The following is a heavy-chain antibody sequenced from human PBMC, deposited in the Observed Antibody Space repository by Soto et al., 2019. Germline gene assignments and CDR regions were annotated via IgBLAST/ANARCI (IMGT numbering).Heavy chain of an antibody. CDR2: IKQDGSEK. Sequence: PGGSLRLSCAASGFTFSTYWMTWVRQTPGKGLEWVANIKQDGSEKYYVGSVKGRFTISRDNAKNSLYLQMNSLRAEDTAVYYCARKGYPYGGFDYWGQGSLVTVSS. V-gene: IGHV3-7*01. J-gene: IGHJ4*02. CDR1: GFTFSTYW. CDR3: ARKGYPYGGFDY. D-gene: IGHD5-18*01.